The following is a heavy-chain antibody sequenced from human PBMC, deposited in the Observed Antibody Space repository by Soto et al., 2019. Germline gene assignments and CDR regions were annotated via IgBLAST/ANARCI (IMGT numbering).Heavy chain of an antibody. V-gene: IGHV1-18*01. CDR3: ARDRTLVTATRALAF. CDR1: GYSFSNFG. Sequence: QVQLVQSGGEVKKPGASVKVSCKASGYSFSNFGISWVRQAPGQGLEWLGWISAFNSNTKYAPTFRGRVTMTTDTSSGTAYMELTSLTSDDTAVYYCARDRTLVTATRALAFWGQGTLVTVSS. CDR2: ISAFNSNT. J-gene: IGHJ4*02. D-gene: IGHD2-21*02.